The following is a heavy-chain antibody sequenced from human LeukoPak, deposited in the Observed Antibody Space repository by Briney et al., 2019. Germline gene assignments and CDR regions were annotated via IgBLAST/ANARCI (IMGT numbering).Heavy chain of an antibody. J-gene: IGHJ5*02. CDR2: FIPIFGTA. CDR1: GGTFSSYA. Sequence: ASVKVSCKASGGTFSSYAISWGRQAPGQGLEWMGGFIPIFGTANYAQKFQGRVTITADKSTSTAYMELSSLRSEDTAVYYCARGPAAMGNPTDWFDPWGQGTLVTVSS. V-gene: IGHV1-69*06. D-gene: IGHD2-2*01. CDR3: ARGPAAMGNPTDWFDP.